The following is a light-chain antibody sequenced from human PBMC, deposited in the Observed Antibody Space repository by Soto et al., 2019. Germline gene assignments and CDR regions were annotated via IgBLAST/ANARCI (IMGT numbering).Light chain of an antibody. CDR2: GAS. Sequence: VVRQSRGTRCWSAGGRVTLSGMASQTLNSRHLAWYQQKHGQAPRLLIYGASSRATDIPDRFSGSGSGTEFTMTISTLESEDFELYYCQQYGSFRTFGQGTKVDIK. CDR3: QQYGSFRT. J-gene: IGKJ1*01. V-gene: IGKV3-20*01. CDR1: QTLNSRH.